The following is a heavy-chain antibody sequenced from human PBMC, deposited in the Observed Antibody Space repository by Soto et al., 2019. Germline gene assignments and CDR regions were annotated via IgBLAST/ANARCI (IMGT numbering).Heavy chain of an antibody. V-gene: IGHV1-69*13. CDR1: GGTFSSYA. Sequence: SVKVSCKASGGTFSSYAISWVRQAPGQGLEWMGGIIPIFGTANYAQKFQGRVTITADESTSTAYMELSSLRSEDTAVYYCAGDTYYDILTGYYIGSGPEGYYYYGMDVWGQGTTVTVSS. J-gene: IGHJ6*02. CDR3: AGDTYYDILTGYYIGSGPEGYYYYGMDV. CDR2: IIPIFGTA. D-gene: IGHD3-9*01.